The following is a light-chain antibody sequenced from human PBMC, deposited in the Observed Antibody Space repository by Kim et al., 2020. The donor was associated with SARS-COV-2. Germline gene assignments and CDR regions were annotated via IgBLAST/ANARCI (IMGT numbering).Light chain of an antibody. CDR3: ASYRSSGYV. J-gene: IGLJ1*01. CDR1: SSDVGGYNY. CDR2: DVF. V-gene: IGLV2-14*03. Sequence: QSAVTQSASVSGSPGQSITISCTGTSSDVGGYNYVSWYQQYPGKAPKLMIYDVFKRPSGVSNRFSGSKSGNTASLTISGLQAEDEADYYCASYRSSGYVFGTGTKVTVL.